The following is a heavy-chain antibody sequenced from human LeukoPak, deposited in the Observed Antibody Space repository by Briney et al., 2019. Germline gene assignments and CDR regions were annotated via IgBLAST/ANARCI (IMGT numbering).Heavy chain of an antibody. D-gene: IGHD2-15*01. V-gene: IGHV4-34*01. CDR3: AGVVVAANLDLDY. Sequence: PSETLSLTCAVYGGSFSGYYWSWIRQPPGKGLEWIGEINHSGSTNYNPSLKSRVTISVDTSKNQFSLKLSSVTAADTAVYYCAGVVVAANLDLDYWGQGTLATVSS. CDR2: INHSGST. CDR1: GGSFSGYY. J-gene: IGHJ4*02.